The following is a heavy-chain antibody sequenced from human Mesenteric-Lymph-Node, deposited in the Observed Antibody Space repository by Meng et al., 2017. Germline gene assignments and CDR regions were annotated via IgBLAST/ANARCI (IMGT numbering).Heavy chain of an antibody. Sequence: HLRWSGPGLEETRDALSLTCAFSGASITNHDWWACVGQPPGKGLEWIGEVPHRGISAYTPSLKSRVSMSIDKSKNQFSLKLTSVTAADTAVYHCLRGSGGSVWGQGTLVTVSS. CDR1: GASITNHDW. D-gene: IGHD3-10*01. V-gene: IGHV4-4*03. CDR3: LRGSGGSV. J-gene: IGHJ1*01. CDR2: VPHRGIS.